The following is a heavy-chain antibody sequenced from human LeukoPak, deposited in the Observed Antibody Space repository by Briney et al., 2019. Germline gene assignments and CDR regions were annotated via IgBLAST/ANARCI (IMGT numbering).Heavy chain of an antibody. CDR3: APFSAVTHYYFDY. J-gene: IGHJ4*02. CDR1: GFTFSSHS. V-gene: IGHV3-21*01. Sequence: PGGSLRLSCAASGFTFSSHSLMWARQAPGKGLEWVSSISPDSGYIYYADSVKGRFTISRDNAENSLFLQMNSLGAEDTAVYYCAPFSAVTHYYFDYWGQGTLVTVSS. CDR2: ISPDSGYI. D-gene: IGHD6-13*01.